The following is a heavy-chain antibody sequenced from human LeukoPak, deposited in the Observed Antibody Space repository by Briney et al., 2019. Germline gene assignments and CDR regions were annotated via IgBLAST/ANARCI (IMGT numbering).Heavy chain of an antibody. D-gene: IGHD5-18*01. CDR2: TRNKANSYTT. V-gene: IGHV3-72*01. CDR1: GFTFSDHY. Sequence: TGGSLRLSCAASGFTFSDHYMDWVRQAPGKGLEWVGRTRNKANSYTTEYAASVKGRFTISRDDSKNSLYLQMNSLKTEDTAVYYCATGYSYGYEGVDYWGQGTLVTVSS. J-gene: IGHJ4*02. CDR3: ATGYSYGYEGVDY.